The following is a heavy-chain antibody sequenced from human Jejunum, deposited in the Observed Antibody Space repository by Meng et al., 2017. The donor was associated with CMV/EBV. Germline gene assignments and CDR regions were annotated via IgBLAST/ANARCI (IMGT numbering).Heavy chain of an antibody. CDR2: IKPDGSEK. Sequence: CAASGFTFRNHWMSWVRQLSGKGLEWVANIKPDGSEKYYVDSVKGRFTISRDNAKNTLYLQMNSLRVEDTGVYYCGRGNYYAVDVWGQGTTVTVSS. CDR1: GFTFRNHW. CDR3: GRGNYYAVDV. J-gene: IGHJ6*02. V-gene: IGHV3-7*01.